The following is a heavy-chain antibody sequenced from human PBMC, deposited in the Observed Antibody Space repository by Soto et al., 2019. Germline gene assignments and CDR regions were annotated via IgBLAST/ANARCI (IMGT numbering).Heavy chain of an antibody. Sequence: SETLSLTCTVSGGSINSYYWTWIRQPPGKGLEWIGYVYYSGSTNYNPSLKSRVTISIHTSKNQFSLKLSSVTAADTAVYYCATAIATRPSASFFYYYGMDVCGQGTTVTVSS. J-gene: IGHJ6*02. V-gene: IGHV4-59*01. CDR2: VYYSGST. CDR1: GGSINSYY. CDR3: ATAIATRPSASFFYYYGMDV. D-gene: IGHD6-6*01.